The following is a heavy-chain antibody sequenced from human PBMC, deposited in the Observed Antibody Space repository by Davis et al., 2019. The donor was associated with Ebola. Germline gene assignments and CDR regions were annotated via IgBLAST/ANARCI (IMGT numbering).Heavy chain of an antibody. J-gene: IGHJ6*02. CDR3: ARRMDV. Sequence: GSLRLSCTVSGGSISSSSYYWGWIRQPPGKGLEWIGSIYYSGSTYYNPSLKSRVTISVDTSKNQFPLKLSSVTAADTAVYYCARRMDVWGQGTTVTVSS. V-gene: IGHV4-39*01. CDR2: IYYSGST. CDR1: GGSISSSSYY.